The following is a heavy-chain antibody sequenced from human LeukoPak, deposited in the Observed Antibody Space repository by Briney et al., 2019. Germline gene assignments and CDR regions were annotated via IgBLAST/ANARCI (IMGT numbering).Heavy chain of an antibody. CDR3: AREGFYGSGSSPTFYFDY. D-gene: IGHD3-10*01. J-gene: IGHJ4*02. V-gene: IGHV3-30*04. Sequence: GGSLSLSCAASGFTFSTYVIHWVRQAPGKGLDWVAVMSFDGENTYYADSVKGRFTVSRDNSKNTLYLQMNSLRPEDTAVYYCAREGFYGSGSSPTFYFDYWGQGTLVTVSS. CDR2: MSFDGENT. CDR1: GFTFSTYV.